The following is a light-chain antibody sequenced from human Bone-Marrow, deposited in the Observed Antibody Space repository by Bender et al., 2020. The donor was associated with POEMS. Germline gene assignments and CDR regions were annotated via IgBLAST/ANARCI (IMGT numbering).Light chain of an antibody. CDR2: EVS. J-gene: IGLJ3*02. Sequence: QSALTQPPSVSGSPGQSITISCTGTNSDVGSYNVVSWYQQHPDKAPKLIIYEVSERPSGVSDRFSGSKSGNTASLTISGLQTEDEADYYCCSNAGSTTSWVFGGGTKLTVL. CDR1: NSDVGSYNV. CDR3: CSNAGSTTSWV. V-gene: IGLV2-23*02.